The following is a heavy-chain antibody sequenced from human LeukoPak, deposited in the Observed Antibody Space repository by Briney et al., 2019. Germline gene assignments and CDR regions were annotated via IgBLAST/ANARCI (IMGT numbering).Heavy chain of an antibody. J-gene: IGHJ4*02. CDR1: GYTYLSYG. Sequence: ASVKLSCTAVGYTYLSYGIRWVRQAAGQGLKWVGWIGTYDGDTNYAQKLQGRVTMTTDTSTNTVYMEVKNLRSDDTAVYYCARDFFHISSSRWEDCFDSWGQGTLVTVSS. CDR3: ARDFFHISSSRWEDCFDS. V-gene: IGHV1-18*04. D-gene: IGHD6-13*01. CDR2: IGTYDGDT.